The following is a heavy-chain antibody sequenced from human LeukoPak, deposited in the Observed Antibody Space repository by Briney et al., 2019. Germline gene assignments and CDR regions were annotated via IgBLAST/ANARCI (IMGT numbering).Heavy chain of an antibody. D-gene: IGHD5-24*01. J-gene: IGHJ4*02. CDR3: TRGMRIGYNYLNYFDY. CDR1: GFIFGDYA. V-gene: IGHV3-49*04. Sequence: GRSLRLSCITSGFIFGDYAINWVRQAPGEGLQRVGCTRSKAYGGASLYAAAVRGRFTISRDDSTSIAYLQMDSLKTEDTAIYYCTRGMRIGYNYLNYFDYWGQGSLVTVSS. CDR2: TRSKAYGGAS.